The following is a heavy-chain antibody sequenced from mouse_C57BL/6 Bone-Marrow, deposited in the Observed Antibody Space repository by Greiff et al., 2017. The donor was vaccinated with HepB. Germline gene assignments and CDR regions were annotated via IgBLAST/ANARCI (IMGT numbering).Heavy chain of an antibody. D-gene: IGHD2-4*01. Sequence: QVQLQQSGAELVKPGASVKLSCKASGYTFTSYWMHWVKQRPGQGLEWIGMIHPNSGSTNYNEKFKSKATLTVDKSSSTAYMQLSSLTSEDSAVYYCARGDYDSFYAMDYWGQGTSVTVSS. CDR2: IHPNSGST. CDR1: GYTFTSYW. V-gene: IGHV1-64*01. CDR3: ARGDYDSFYAMDY. J-gene: IGHJ4*01.